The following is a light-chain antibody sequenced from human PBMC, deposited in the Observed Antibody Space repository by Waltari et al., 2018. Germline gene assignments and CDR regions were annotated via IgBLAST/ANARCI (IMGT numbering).Light chain of an antibody. CDR2: LAS. CDR3: QQYFGTPWT. V-gene: IGKV4-1*01. J-gene: IGKJ1*01. Sequence: DIVLTQSPDSLPVSLGERATINCKSSQNILYNSNNKNYLAWYQQKPGQPPKLLIYLASPRESGVPDRFSGSGSGTDFTLTISSLQAEDVAVYYCQQYFGTPWTFGQGTKVEIK. CDR1: QNILYNSNNKNY.